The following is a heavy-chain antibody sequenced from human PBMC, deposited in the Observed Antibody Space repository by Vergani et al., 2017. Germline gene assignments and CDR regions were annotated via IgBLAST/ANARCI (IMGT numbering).Heavy chain of an antibody. J-gene: IGHJ6*02. CDR2: IHHSGDT. Sequence: QVQLQESGPGLVKPSETLTLTCDVSDSSIMTKPYWGWFRQSPGKGLEWIGCIHHSGDTHYNSSLKSRVSISIVSSSKFSLSLTSVTAADTAIYYYASHRGSEGFFPSSYFYGMDVWGHGTTVTVSS. CDR1: DSSIMTKPY. D-gene: IGHD3-10*01. V-gene: IGHV4-38-2*01. CDR3: ASHRGSEGFFPSSYFYGMDV.